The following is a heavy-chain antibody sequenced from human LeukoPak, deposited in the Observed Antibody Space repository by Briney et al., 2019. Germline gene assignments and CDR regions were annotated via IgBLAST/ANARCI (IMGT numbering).Heavy chain of an antibody. J-gene: IGHJ3*02. CDR1: GGTFSSYA. D-gene: IGHD2-21*02. Sequence: APVKVSCKASGGTFSSYAISWVRQAPGQGLEWMGGIIPIFGTANYAQKFQGRVTITADESTSTAYMELSSLRSEDTAVYYCARDMGDLDAFDIWGQGTMVTVSS. V-gene: IGHV1-69*13. CDR3: ARDMGDLDAFDI. CDR2: IIPIFGTA.